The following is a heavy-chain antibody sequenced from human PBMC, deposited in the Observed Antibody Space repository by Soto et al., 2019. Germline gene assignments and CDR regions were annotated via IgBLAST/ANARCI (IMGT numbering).Heavy chain of an antibody. CDR3: AKGPDGSGYYHNWFDS. Sequence: EVYLLESGGALVQPGGSLTLSCAASGFSFSDYAMSWVRQAPGKGLEWVSSISRTGDSAYYADSVKGRFAISRDRSKNRLSLQMNSLRVEDTAVYYCAKGPDGSGYYHNWFDSWGQGTLITVSS. J-gene: IGHJ5*01. D-gene: IGHD3-22*01. CDR1: GFSFSDYA. CDR2: ISRTGDSA. V-gene: IGHV3-23*01.